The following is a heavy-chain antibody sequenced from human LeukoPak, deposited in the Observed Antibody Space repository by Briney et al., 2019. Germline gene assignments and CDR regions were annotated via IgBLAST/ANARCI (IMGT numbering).Heavy chain of an antibody. CDR2: IYYSGST. Sequence: SETLSLTCAVYGGSFSGYYWSWIRQHPGKGLEWIGYIYYSGSTYYNPSLKSRVTISVDTSKNQFSLKLSSVTAADTAVYYCARGYCSSTSCWSSRYYFDYWGQGTLVTVSS. D-gene: IGHD2-2*01. CDR3: ARGYCSSTSCWSSRYYFDY. V-gene: IGHV4-31*11. CDR1: GGSFSGYY. J-gene: IGHJ4*02.